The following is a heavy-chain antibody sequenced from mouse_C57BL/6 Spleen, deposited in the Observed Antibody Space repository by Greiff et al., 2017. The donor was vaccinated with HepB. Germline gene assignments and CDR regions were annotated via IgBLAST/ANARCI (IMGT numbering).Heavy chain of an antibody. CDR3: ARDGLGRDYDAIDY. CDR1: GFTFSSYA. Sequence: EVKLQESGGGLVKPGGSLKLSCAASGFTFSSYAMSWVRQTPEKRLEWVATISDGGSYTYYPDNVKGRFTISRDNAKNNLYLQMRHLTSEDTAMYYCARDGLGRDYDAIDYWGQGTSVTVSS. CDR2: ISDGGSYT. D-gene: IGHD4-1*01. J-gene: IGHJ4*01. V-gene: IGHV5-4*01.